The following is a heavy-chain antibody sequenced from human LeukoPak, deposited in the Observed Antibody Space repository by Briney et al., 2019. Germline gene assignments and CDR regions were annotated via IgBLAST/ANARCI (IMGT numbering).Heavy chain of an antibody. V-gene: IGHV3-48*03. J-gene: IGHJ4*02. D-gene: IGHD3-10*01. CDR3: ARGQDSGSYYPHRFDY. Sequence: GGSLRLSCAASGFTFSSYEMNWVRQAPGKGLEWVSYITSSGSTIYYADSVKGRFTISRDNAKNSLYLQMNSLRAEDTAVYYCARGQDSGSYYPHRFDYWGQGTLVTVSS. CDR2: ITSSGSTI. CDR1: GFTFSSYE.